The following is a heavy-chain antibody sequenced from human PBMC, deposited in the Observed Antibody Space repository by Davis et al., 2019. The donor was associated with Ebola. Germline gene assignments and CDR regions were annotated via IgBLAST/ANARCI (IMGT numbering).Heavy chain of an antibody. J-gene: IGHJ6*02. CDR3: ARVGAAGLGGMDV. V-gene: IGHV4-59*01. Sequence: PSETLSLTCTVSGGSISSYYWSWIRQPPGKGLEWIGYIYYSGSTNYNPSLKSRVTISVDTSKNQFSLKLSSVTAADTAVYYCARVGAAGLGGMDVWGQGTTVTVSS. CDR2: IYYSGST. D-gene: IGHD6-13*01. CDR1: GGSISSYY.